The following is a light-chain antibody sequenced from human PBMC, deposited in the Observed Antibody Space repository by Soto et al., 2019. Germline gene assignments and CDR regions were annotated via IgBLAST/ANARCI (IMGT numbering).Light chain of an antibody. CDR2: KTS. Sequence: DIHMTQSPSTLSASVRDRVTITCRASQSISSWLAWYQQKPWKAPNLLIYKTSNLETGVPSRFSGSGSGKELTLTITSLQPDDFANYHCQRYNDYSWMCGEGTKVEIK. J-gene: IGKJ1*01. CDR3: QRYNDYSWM. CDR1: QSISSW. V-gene: IGKV1-5*03.